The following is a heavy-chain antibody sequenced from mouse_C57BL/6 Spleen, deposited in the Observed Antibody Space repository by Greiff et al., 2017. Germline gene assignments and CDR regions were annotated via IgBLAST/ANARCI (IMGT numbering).Heavy chain of an antibody. CDR3: ARKRGQRYFDY. Sequence: EVQLVESGGDLVKPGGSLKLSCAASGFTFSSYGMSWVRQTPDQRLEWVATISSGGSYTYYPDSVKGRFTISRDNAKNTLYVQMSSLKSEDTAMYYCARKRGQRYFDYWGQGTTLTVSS. CDR2: ISSGGSYT. CDR1: GFTFSSYG. J-gene: IGHJ2*01. D-gene: IGHD6-1*01. V-gene: IGHV5-6*01.